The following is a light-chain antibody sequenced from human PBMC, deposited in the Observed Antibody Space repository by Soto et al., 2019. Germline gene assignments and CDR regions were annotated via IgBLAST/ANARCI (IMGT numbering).Light chain of an antibody. CDR1: SGSVSTSYY. V-gene: IGLV8-61*01. CDR2: STN. CDR3: VLYMGSGTSV. Sequence: QTVVTQEPSFSVSPGGTVTLTCGLSSGSVSTSYYPSWYQQTPGQAPRTLIYSTNTRSSGVPDRFSGSILGNKAALTITGAQADDESDYYCVLYMGSGTSVFGGGTQLIVL. J-gene: IGLJ2*01.